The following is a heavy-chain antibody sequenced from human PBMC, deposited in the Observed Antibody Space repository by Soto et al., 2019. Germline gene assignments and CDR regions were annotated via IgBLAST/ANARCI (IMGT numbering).Heavy chain of an antibody. Sequence: SETLSLTCAVYGGSFSGYYWSWIRQPPGKGLEWIGEINHSGSTNYNPSLKSRVTISVDTSKNQFSLKLSSVTAADTAVYYCGRVGSRRAFDIWGQGTMVTVSS. V-gene: IGHV4-34*01. J-gene: IGHJ3*02. CDR2: INHSGST. CDR3: GRVGSRRAFDI. CDR1: GGSFSGYY. D-gene: IGHD6-13*01.